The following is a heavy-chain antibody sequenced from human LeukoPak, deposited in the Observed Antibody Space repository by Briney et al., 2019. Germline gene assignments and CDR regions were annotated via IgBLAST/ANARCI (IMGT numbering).Heavy chain of an antibody. V-gene: IGHV4-61*02. CDR2: IYTSGST. J-gene: IGHJ4*02. CDR3: ARGRDGYNSYYFDY. Sequence: SETLSLTCTVSGGSISSSSYYWGWLRQPAGTGLEWLGRIYTSGSTNYNPSLESRVTISIDTSKKQFSLKLSSVTAADTAVYYCARGRDGYNSYYFDYWGQGTLVTVSS. D-gene: IGHD5-24*01. CDR1: GGSISSSSYY.